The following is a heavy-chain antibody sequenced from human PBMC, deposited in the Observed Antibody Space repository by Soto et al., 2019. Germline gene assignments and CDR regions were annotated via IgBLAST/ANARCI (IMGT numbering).Heavy chain of an antibody. CDR1: GFRFSDYS. J-gene: IGHJ4*02. D-gene: IGHD3-3*01. Sequence: EVHLVESGGRLVQPGGSLRLSCAASGFRFSDYSMNWVRQAPGRGLEWVSYISSSSLTIHYADSVEGRFAISRDNAKNSLYLPMNSLRVEDTAVYYCARDYNGFWSGHFDYWGQGALVTVSS. CDR2: ISSSSLTI. CDR3: ARDYNGFWSGHFDY. V-gene: IGHV3-48*01.